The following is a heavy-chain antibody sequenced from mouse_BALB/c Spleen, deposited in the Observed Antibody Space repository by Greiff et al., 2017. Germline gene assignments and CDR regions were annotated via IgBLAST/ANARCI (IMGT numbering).Heavy chain of an antibody. CDR1: GYSITSDYA. V-gene: IGHV3-2*02. CDR2: ISYSGST. CDR3: AKGPQFITTATPYYFDY. D-gene: IGHD1-2*01. Sequence: EVQLVESGPGLVKPSQSLSLTCTVTGYSITSDYAWNWIRQFPGNKLEWMGYISYSGSTSYNPSLKSRISITRDTSKNQFFLQLNSVTTEDTATYYCAKGPQFITTATPYYFDYWGQGTTLTVSS. J-gene: IGHJ2*01.